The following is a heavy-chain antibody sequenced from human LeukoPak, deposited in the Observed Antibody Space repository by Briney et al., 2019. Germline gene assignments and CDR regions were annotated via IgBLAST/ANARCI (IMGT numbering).Heavy chain of an antibody. Sequence: GGSLRLSCAASGFTFSDYYMSWIRQAPGKGLEWVSYISSSGSTIYYADSVKGRFTISRDNAKNSLYLQMNSLRAEDTAVYYCARDKETGITGTNGAFDIWGQGTMVTVSS. CDR1: GFTFSDYY. CDR3: ARDKETGITGTNGAFDI. V-gene: IGHV3-11*01. CDR2: ISSSGSTI. D-gene: IGHD1-20*01. J-gene: IGHJ3*02.